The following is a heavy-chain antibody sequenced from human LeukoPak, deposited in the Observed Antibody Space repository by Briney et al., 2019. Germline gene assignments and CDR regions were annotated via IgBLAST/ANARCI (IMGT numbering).Heavy chain of an antibody. Sequence: ASVKVSCKASGYTFTSYDINWVRQATGQGLEWMGWMNPNSGNTGYAQKFQGRVTMTRNTSISTAYMELSSLRSEDTAVYYCAVYGDYPRNFDYWGQGTLVTVSS. CDR2: MNPNSGNT. CDR3: AVYGDYPRNFDY. J-gene: IGHJ4*02. CDR1: GYTFTSYD. V-gene: IGHV1-8*01. D-gene: IGHD4-17*01.